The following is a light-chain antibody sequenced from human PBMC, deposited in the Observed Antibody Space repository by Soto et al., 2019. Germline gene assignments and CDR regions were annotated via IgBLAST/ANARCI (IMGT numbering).Light chain of an antibody. CDR3: QQSNNWPKT. CDR1: QSVNSN. Sequence: EIVMTQSPATLSVSPGETATLSCRASQSVNSNLAWYQQKPGQAPRLLISDASTRAAGLPARFSGSGSGTESTLTISSLQSEDFAVYFCQQSNNWPKTFGQGTKVDIK. CDR2: DAS. J-gene: IGKJ1*01. V-gene: IGKV3-15*01.